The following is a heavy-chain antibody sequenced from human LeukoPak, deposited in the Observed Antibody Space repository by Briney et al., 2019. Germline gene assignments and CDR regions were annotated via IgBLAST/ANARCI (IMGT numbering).Heavy chain of an antibody. CDR1: GFTFSTYA. D-gene: IGHD7-27*01. J-gene: IGHJ4*02. CDR2: VRGSGSDT. CDR3: ARGGDFDY. V-gene: IGHV3-23*01. Sequence: QPGGSLRLSCAVSGFTFSTYAMSWVRQAPGKGLEWVSAVRGSGSDTYYADSVKGRFTISRDNSKNSLYLQMNSLRDEDTAVYYCARGGDFDYWGQGTLVTVSS.